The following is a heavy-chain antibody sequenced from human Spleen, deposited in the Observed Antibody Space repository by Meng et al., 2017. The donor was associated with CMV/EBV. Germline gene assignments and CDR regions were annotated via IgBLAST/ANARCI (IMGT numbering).Heavy chain of an antibody. CDR3: VRDGQGGAKGLDF. Sequence: GGSLRLSCTASGFNFNNYAMHWVRQAPGKGLQWVAVVSFDETNRYYTESVKGRFTISRDNSKHTLYLQMNSLSAEDMAVYYCVRDGQGGAKGLDFWGQGTLVTVSS. CDR2: VSFDETNR. CDR1: GFNFNNYA. V-gene: IGHV3-30*03. J-gene: IGHJ4*02. D-gene: IGHD4/OR15-4a*01.